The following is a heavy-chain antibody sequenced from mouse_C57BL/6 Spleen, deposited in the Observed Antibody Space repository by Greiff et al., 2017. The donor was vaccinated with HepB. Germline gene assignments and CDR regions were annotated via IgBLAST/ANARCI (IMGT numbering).Heavy chain of an antibody. V-gene: IGHV5-4*01. Sequence: EVQLVESGGGLVKPGGSLKLSCAASGFTFSSYAMSWVRQTPEKRLEWVATISDGGSYTYYPDIVKGRFTISRDNAKNNLYLQMSHLKSEDTAMYYCARDYYSNYVWFAYWGQGTLVTVSA. CDR3: ARDYYSNYVWFAY. D-gene: IGHD2-5*01. CDR2: ISDGGSYT. CDR1: GFTFSSYA. J-gene: IGHJ3*01.